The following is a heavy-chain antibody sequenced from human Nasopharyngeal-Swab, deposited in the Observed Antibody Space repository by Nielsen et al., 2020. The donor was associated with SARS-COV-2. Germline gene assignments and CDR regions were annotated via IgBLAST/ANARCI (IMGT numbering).Heavy chain of an antibody. CDR1: GFTFSSYA. D-gene: IGHD6-19*01. Sequence: GESLKISCAASGFTFSSYAMSWVRQAPGKGLEWASAISGSGGSTYYADSVKGRFTISRDNSKNTLYLQMNSLRAEDTAVYYCAKGMGGVIAVAGVISGMDVWGQGTTVTVSS. V-gene: IGHV3-23*01. CDR3: AKGMGGVIAVAGVISGMDV. J-gene: IGHJ6*02. CDR2: ISGSGGST.